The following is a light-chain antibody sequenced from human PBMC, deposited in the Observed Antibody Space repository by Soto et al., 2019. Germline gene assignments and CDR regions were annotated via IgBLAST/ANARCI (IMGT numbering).Light chain of an antibody. Sequence: SYELTQPPSMSVSPGQTARITCSGDALPKQYACWYQQKPGQAPVLVIYKDSERPSGIPERFSGSSSGTTVTLTISGVQAEDEADYYCQSAERSGTIAVFGGGTQLTVL. CDR3: QSAERSGTIAV. J-gene: IGLJ7*01. V-gene: IGLV3-25*03. CDR1: ALPKQY. CDR2: KDS.